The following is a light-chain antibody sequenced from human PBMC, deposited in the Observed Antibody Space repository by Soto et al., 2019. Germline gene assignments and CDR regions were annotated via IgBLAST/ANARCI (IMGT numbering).Light chain of an antibody. J-gene: IGKJ3*01. Sequence: DIRMSMSASTQSATVRDRVTITCRASQSISRSLAWYQQKPGKAPNLLIYDASSLESGVPSRFSGSGFGTEFTLTISSLQPDDFATYYCQQYNCYLLTVGPGTKVDI. V-gene: IGKV1-5*01. CDR2: DAS. CDR3: QQYNCYLLT. CDR1: QSISRS.